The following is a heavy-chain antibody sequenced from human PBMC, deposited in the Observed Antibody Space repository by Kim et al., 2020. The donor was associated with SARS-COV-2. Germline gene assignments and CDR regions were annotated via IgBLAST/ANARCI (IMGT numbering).Heavy chain of an antibody. Sequence: SETLSLTCTVSGGSISSYYWSWIRQPPGKGLEWIGYIYYSGSTNYNPSLKSRVTISVDTSKNQFSLKLSSVTAADTAVYYCARGQWGSLEWVGFDYWGQGTLVTVSS. V-gene: IGHV4-59*01. CDR3: ARGQWGSLEWVGFDY. J-gene: IGHJ4*02. CDR2: IYYSGST. CDR1: GGSISSYY. D-gene: IGHD3-16*01.